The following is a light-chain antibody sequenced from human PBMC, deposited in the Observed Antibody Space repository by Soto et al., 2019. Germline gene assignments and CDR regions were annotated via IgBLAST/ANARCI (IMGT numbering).Light chain of an antibody. CDR1: QSVRNN. V-gene: IGKV3-15*01. CDR3: QQYCSYPLT. J-gene: IGKJ4*01. Sequence: IGMTQSPATFSASTGERVTISCRASQSVRNNFAWYQQKPGKAPRLLIFTTSYLASGVPARFSGSGSGTEFTLTISTLQSEDFAVYYCQQYCSYPLTFGGGAKVEIE. CDR2: TTS.